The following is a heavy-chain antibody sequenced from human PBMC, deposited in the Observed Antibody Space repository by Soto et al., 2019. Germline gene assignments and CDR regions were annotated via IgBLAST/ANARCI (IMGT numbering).Heavy chain of an antibody. CDR3: AKGYNYDRSGNPDY. V-gene: IGHV3-9*01. CDR1: GFTFDDYA. J-gene: IGHJ4*02. D-gene: IGHD3-22*01. CDR2: INWNSGSI. Sequence: EVQLVESGGGLVQPGRSLRLSCAASGFTFDDYAMHWVRQAPGKGLEWVSGINWNSGSIGYADSVKGRFTISRDNAKNSRYLQMNSLRTEDTALYYCAKGYNYDRSGNPDYWGQGTLVTVSS.